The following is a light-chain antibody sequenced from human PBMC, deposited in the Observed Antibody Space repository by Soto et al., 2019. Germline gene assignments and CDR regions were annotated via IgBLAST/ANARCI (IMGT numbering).Light chain of an antibody. J-gene: IGKJ3*01. V-gene: IGKV3-15*01. CDR3: QQYNNWPPFT. CDR2: GAS. CDR1: QSVSRS. Sequence: EIVMTQSPATLSVSPGERVTLSCRASQSVSRSLAWYQQKPGQAHRLLIYGASTRATGIPARFSGSGSGTEFPITISSLQSEDFAVYYCQQYNNWPPFTFGPGIKVDIK.